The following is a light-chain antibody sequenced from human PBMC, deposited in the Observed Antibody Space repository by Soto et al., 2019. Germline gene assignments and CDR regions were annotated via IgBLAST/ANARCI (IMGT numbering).Light chain of an antibody. CDR1: QSLLHSNGYNY. Sequence: DIVMTQSPLSLPVTPGEPASISCRSSQSLLHSNGYNYLDWYLQKPGQSPQLLIYLGSNRASGVPDRFGGSGSGTDSTLKISRVEAEDVGVYYCMQALQTGTFGQGTQVEIK. CDR2: LGS. V-gene: IGKV2-28*01. CDR3: MQALQTGT. J-gene: IGKJ1*01.